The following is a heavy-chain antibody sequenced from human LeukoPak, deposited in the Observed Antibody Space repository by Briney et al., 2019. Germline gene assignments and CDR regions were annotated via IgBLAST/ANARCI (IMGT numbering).Heavy chain of an antibody. CDR3: ARDGGGLNDIHADY. Sequence: ASVKVSCKASGYTSSGYYIHWVRQAPGQGLEWMGWINPSSDGTNYAQKFQGRVTMTRDTSISTAYMELSRLRSDDTAVYYCARDGGGLNDIHADYWGQGTLVTVSS. J-gene: IGHJ4*02. D-gene: IGHD3-9*01. V-gene: IGHV1-2*02. CDR2: INPSSDGT. CDR1: GYTSSGYY.